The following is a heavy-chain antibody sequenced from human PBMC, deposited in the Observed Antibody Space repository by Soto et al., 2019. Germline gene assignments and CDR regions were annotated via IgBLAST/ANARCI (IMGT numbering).Heavy chain of an antibody. J-gene: IGHJ4*02. D-gene: IGHD3-22*01. CDR2: ISGSGGST. CDR1: GFTFSSYA. V-gene: IGHV3-23*01. CDR3: ANRLGGSGSSFHPFDY. Sequence: GGSLRLSCAASGFTFSSYAMSWVRQAPGKGLEWVSAISGSGGSTYYADSVKGRFTISRDNSKNTLYLQMNSLRAEDTAVYYCANRLGGSGSSFHPFDYWGQGTLVTVSS.